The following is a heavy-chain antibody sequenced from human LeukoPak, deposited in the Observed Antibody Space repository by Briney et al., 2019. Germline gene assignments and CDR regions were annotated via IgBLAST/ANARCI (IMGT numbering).Heavy chain of an antibody. CDR2: ISGSGIK. J-gene: IGHJ3*02. CDR1: RFTFSSYE. CDR3: AREDTGVAFDI. D-gene: IGHD2-8*01. V-gene: IGHV3-48*03. Sequence: PGRSLRLSCAASRFTFSSYEMNWVRQAPGKGLEWVSYISGSGIKHYADSVKGRFTISRGNAKNSLYLQMNSLRVEDTAVYYCAREDTGVAFDIWGQGTTVTV.